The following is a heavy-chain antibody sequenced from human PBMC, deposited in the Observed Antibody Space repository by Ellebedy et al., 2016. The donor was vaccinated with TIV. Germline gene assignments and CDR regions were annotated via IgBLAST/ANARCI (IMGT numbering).Heavy chain of an antibody. Sequence: AASVKVSCKASGYTFTSYGISWVRQAPGQGLEWMGWISAYNGNTNYAQKFQGRVTMTKDTSTSTVYMEVRSLRSDDTAVYYCARDGGPALHLGSYYFDYWGQGTLVTDSS. D-gene: IGHD2-15*01. J-gene: IGHJ4*02. CDR2: ISAYNGNT. V-gene: IGHV1-18*04. CDR3: ARDGGPALHLGSYYFDY. CDR1: GYTFTSYG.